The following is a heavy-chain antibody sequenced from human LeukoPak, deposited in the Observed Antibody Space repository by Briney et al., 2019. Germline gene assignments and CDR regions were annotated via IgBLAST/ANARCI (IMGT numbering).Heavy chain of an antibody. J-gene: IGHJ5*02. D-gene: IGHD3/OR15-3a*01. CDR2: IYYTGTT. CDR1: GGSISSSLYH. V-gene: IGHV4-39*01. Sequence: SETLSLTCTVSGGSISSSLYHWGRIRQSPGKNLEWLGSIYYTGTTHYNPSLKSQVTISVDTSKNHFSLNLSSVTAADTAVYYCARQEIGLRSFDPWGQGTLVTVSS. CDR3: ARQEIGLRSFDP.